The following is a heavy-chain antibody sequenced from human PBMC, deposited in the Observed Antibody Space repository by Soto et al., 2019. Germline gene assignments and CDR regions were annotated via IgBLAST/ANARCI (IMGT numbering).Heavy chain of an antibody. V-gene: IGHV4-34*01. CDR1: SGSFSGYY. CDR2: ISHNGST. CDR3: ARGYESSRRYLPLLDY. D-gene: IGHD3-22*01. J-gene: IGHJ4*02. Sequence: QVPLQQWGAGLLKPSETLSLRCVVNSGSFSGYYWTWIRQTPGKGLEWIGEISHNGSTNYNPSLMSRVTMSADTSTKQFSQRLSSVTAADTALYFCARGYESSRRYLPLLDYWGQGTLVTVSS.